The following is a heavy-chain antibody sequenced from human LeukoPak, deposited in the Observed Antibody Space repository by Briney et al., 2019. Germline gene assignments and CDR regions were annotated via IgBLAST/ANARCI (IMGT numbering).Heavy chain of an antibody. CDR2: ISYDGSNK. V-gene: IGHV3-30*04. J-gene: IGHJ6*02. CDR1: GFTFSSYA. CDR3: ARDSAALTGPAAIHLSPRPYGMDV. D-gene: IGHD2-2*01. Sequence: GGSLRLSCAASGFTFSSYAMHWVRQAPGKGLEWVAVISYDGSNKYYADSVKGRFTISRDNSKNTLYLQMNSLRAEDTAVYYCARDSAALTGPAAIHLSPRPYGMDVWGQGTTVTVSS.